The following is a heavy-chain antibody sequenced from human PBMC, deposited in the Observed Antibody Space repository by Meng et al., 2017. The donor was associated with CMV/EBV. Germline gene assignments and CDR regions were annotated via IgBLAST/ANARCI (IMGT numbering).Heavy chain of an antibody. D-gene: IGHD3-3*01. J-gene: IGHJ6*02. Sequence: GGSLRLSCAASGFTFSSYSMNWVRQAPGKGLEWVSYISSSSSTIYYADSVKGRFTISRDNVKNSLYLQMNSLRAEDTAVYYCARGKKSYDFWREDYYYGMDVWGQGTTVTVSS. CDR3: ARGKKSYDFWREDYYYGMDV. CDR2: ISSSSSTI. V-gene: IGHV3-48*04. CDR1: GFTFSSYS.